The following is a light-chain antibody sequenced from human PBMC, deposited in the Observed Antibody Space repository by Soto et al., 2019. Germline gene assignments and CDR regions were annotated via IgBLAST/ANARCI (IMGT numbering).Light chain of an antibody. CDR2: AAS. Sequence: DIQMTQSPASLSASVGDRVTVTCRASQNIGTYLNWYQQQPGKAPKLLIYAASTLQSGVPSRFSGSGCATDFTLTSSSLQTGGYATYDCQQSTGLPYTFGQGTRAETK. CDR3: QQSTGLPYT. J-gene: IGKJ2*01. CDR1: QNIGTY. V-gene: IGKV1-39*01.